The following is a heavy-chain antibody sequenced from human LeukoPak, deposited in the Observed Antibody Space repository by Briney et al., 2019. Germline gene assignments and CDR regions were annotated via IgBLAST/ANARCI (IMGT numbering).Heavy chain of an antibody. Sequence: GGSLRLSCAASGFTFSDYYMSWIRQAPGKGLEWVSYISSSGSTIYYADSVKGRFTISRDNAKNSLYLQMNSLRAEDTAVYYCARVGSGTYYDFWSGYPRTNYFDYWGQGTLVTVSS. CDR1: GFTFSDYY. CDR2: ISSSGSTI. J-gene: IGHJ4*02. V-gene: IGHV3-11*04. CDR3: ARVGSGTYYDFWSGYPRTNYFDY. D-gene: IGHD3-3*01.